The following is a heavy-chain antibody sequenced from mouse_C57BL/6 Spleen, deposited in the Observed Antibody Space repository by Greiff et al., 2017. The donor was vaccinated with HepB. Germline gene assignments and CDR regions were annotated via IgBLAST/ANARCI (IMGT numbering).Heavy chain of an antibody. V-gene: IGHV1-39*01. D-gene: IGHD1-1*01. CDR2: INPNYGTT. J-gene: IGHJ4*01. Sequence: EVKLVESGPELVKPGASVKISCKASGYSFTDYNMNWVKQSNGKSLEWIGVINPNYGTTSYNQKFKGKATLTVDQSSSTAYMQLNSLTSEDSAVYYCARTTPYGSSYYAMDYWGQGTSVTVSS. CDR3: ARTTPYGSSYYAMDY. CDR1: GYSFTDYN.